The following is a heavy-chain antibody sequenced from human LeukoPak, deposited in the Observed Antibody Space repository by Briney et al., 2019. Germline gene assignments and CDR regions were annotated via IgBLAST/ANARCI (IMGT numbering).Heavy chain of an antibody. CDR2: INSYSSHI. CDR3: ANLYDSVGYYIA. V-gene: IGHV3-21*04. J-gene: IGHJ5*02. Sequence: TGGSLRLSCAASGFTFITSAMNWVRQVPGKGLEWVSSINSYSSHIYYAASVRGRFTVSRDNARNSVFLQMNSLTAEDTAVYYCANLYDSVGYYIAWGQGALVTVSS. CDR1: GFTFITSA. D-gene: IGHD3-22*01.